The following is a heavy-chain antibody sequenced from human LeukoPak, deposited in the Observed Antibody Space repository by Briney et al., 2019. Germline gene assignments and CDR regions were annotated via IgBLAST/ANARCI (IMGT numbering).Heavy chain of an antibody. CDR2: IYYSGST. D-gene: IGHD3-10*01. V-gene: IGHV4-31*03. CDR1: GGSISSGGYY. J-gene: IGHJ4*02. Sequence: SETLSLTCTVSGGSISSGGYYWSWIRQHPGKCLEWIGYIYYSGSTYYNPSLKSRVTISVDTSKNQFSLKLSSVTAADTAVYYCARVRMVRGVIIFFDYWGQGTLVTVSS. CDR3: ARVRMVRGVIIFFDY.